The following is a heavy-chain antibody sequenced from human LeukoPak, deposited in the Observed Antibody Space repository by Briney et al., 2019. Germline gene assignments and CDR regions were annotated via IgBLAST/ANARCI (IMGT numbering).Heavy chain of an antibody. V-gene: IGHV3-21*01. CDR3: ASLPSYGSGRDY. CDR2: ISSSSSYI. J-gene: IGHJ4*02. CDR1: GFTFSSYS. D-gene: IGHD5-18*01. Sequence: PGGSLRLSCAASGFTFSSYSMNWVRQAPGKGLEWVSSISSSSSYIYYADSVKGRFTISRDNAKNSLYLQMNSLRAEDTAVYYCASLPSYGSGRDYWGQGTLVTVSS.